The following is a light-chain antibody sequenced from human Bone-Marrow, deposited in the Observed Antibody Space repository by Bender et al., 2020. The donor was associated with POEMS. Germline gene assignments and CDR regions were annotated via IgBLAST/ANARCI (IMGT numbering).Light chain of an antibody. J-gene: IGLJ2*01. CDR3: SSSTVSSALVV. CDR2: DVT. Sequence: QSALTQPASVSGSPGQSITISCTGTSSDVADYRYVSWYQQHPGKAPKLMIYDVTYRPSGVSERFSGSKSGNTASLTISGLQAGDEADYYCSSSTVSSALVVFGGGTKLTVL. CDR1: SSDVADYRY. V-gene: IGLV2-14*01.